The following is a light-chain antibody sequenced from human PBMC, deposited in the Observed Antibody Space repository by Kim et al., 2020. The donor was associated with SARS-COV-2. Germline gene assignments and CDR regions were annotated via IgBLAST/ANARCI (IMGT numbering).Light chain of an antibody. CDR2: DAS. CDR1: QSIGYF. J-gene: IGKJ2*01. Sequence: EIVLTQSPAPLSLSPGERATLSCRASQSIGYFLAWFQQKPGQAPRLLIYDASNRVTGIPARFSGSGSGTDFTLTISSLEAEDFALYYCQQRTNRLPYTFGQGTKLDI. CDR3: QQRTNRLPYT. V-gene: IGKV3-11*01.